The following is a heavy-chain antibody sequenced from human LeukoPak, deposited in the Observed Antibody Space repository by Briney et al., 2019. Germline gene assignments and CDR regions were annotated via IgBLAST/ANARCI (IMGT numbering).Heavy chain of an antibody. CDR2: INSDGSST. CDR1: GFTFSSYW. D-gene: IGHD5-24*01. V-gene: IGHV3-74*01. J-gene: IGHJ3*02. Sequence: PGGSLRLSCAASGFTFSSYWMHWGRQAPGKGLVWVSRINSDGSSTSYADSVKGRFIISRGNAKNTLYLQMNSLRAEDTAVYYCARDVGDGYKPNIWGQGTIVTVSS. CDR3: ARDVGDGYKPNI.